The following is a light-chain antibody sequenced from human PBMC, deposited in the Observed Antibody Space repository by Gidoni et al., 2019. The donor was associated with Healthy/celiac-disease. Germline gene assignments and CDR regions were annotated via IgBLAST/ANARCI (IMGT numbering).Light chain of an antibody. Sequence: IVLKQSPGTLSLSPGERATLSCRASQSVSSSYLAWYQQKPGQAPRLLIYGASSRATGIPDRFSGSGSGTDFTLTISRLEPEDFAVYYCQQYGSSPLTFGGXTKVEIK. J-gene: IGKJ4*01. CDR3: QQYGSSPLT. V-gene: IGKV3-20*01. CDR1: QSVSSSY. CDR2: GAS.